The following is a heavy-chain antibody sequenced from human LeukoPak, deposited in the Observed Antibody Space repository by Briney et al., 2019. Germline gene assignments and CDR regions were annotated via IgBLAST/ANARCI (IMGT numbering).Heavy chain of an antibody. J-gene: IGHJ4*02. CDR1: GFTFDDYA. D-gene: IGHD3-22*01. CDR2: ISGDGGST. Sequence: GGSLRLSXAASGFTFDDYAMHWVRQAPGKGLEWISLISGDGGSTYYADSVKGRFTISRDNSKNSLYLQMNSLRTEDTAFYYCAKDMYYYDSSAFDYWGQGTLVTVSS. CDR3: AKDMYYYDSSAFDY. V-gene: IGHV3-43*02.